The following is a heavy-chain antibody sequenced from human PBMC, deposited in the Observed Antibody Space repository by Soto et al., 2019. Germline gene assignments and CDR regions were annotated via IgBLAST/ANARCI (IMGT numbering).Heavy chain of an antibody. J-gene: IGHJ4*02. CDR1: GESISSSSYY. V-gene: IGHV4-39*01. D-gene: IGHD2-21*02. Sequence: PSETLSLTCIVSGESISSSSYYWGWIRQPPGKGLEWIGSIYYSGRTYYNPSFKSRVTISIGTSKNQFSLRLSSVTATDTAVYYCARQRTTVVTQAYFYHRGQGALVTVCS. CDR2: IYYSGRT. CDR3: ARQRTTVVTQAYFYH.